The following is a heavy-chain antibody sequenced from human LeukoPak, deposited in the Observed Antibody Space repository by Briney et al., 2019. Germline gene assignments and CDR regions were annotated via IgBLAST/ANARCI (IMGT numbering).Heavy chain of an antibody. CDR2: INPNSGGT. V-gene: IGHV1-2*02. Sequence: ASVKVSCKASGYTFTGYYMHWVRQAPGQGLEWMGWINPNSGGTNYAQKFQGGVTMTRDTSISTAYMELSRLRSDDTAVYYCARAYSGSPRYYYYGMDVWGQGTTVTVSS. D-gene: IGHD1-26*01. CDR3: ARAYSGSPRYYYYGMDV. CDR1: GYTFTGYY. J-gene: IGHJ6*02.